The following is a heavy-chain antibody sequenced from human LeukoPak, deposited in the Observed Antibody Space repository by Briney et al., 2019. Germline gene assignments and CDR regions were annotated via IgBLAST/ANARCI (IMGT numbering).Heavy chain of an antibody. Sequence: PSETLSLTCTVSGDSVSGYFWSWIRQPPGRGLEWIGQIYSSGNSNYNPSLKSRVTISLDTSKNQFSLKLKLSFVTAADTAIYYCARHLGKAFDPWGLGTLVTVSS. CDR3: ARHLGKAFDP. CDR2: IYSSGNS. D-gene: IGHD3-10*01. J-gene: IGHJ5*02. CDR1: GDSVSGYF. V-gene: IGHV4-59*02.